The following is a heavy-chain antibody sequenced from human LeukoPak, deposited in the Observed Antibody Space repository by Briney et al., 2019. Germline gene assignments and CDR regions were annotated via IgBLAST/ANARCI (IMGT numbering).Heavy chain of an antibody. D-gene: IGHD2-2*01. CDR2: IYPCDSDT. V-gene: IGHV5-51*01. CDR1: GYTFNTYW. J-gene: IGHJ4*02. CDR3: ARLVVPETNEFDY. Sequence: GESLKISCKGSGYTFNTYWIGWVRQMPGKCLEWMGIIYPCDSDTRYSPSFQCQVTVSADKSISTAYLQWSSLKASDTTMYYCARLVVPETNEFDYWGQGTLVTVSS.